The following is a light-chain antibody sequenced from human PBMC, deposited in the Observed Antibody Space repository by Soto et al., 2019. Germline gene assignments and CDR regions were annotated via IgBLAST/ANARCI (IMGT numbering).Light chain of an antibody. V-gene: IGKV3-11*01. Sequence: EIVLTQSPATLSLSPGERATLSCRASQSVSSYLAWYQQKPGQAPRLFIYDASNRATGIPARFSGSGSGTDFTLTISSLEPEDFALYYCQQRSNRPPTFGPGTKVDIK. CDR3: QQRSNRPPT. CDR1: QSVSSY. J-gene: IGKJ3*01. CDR2: DAS.